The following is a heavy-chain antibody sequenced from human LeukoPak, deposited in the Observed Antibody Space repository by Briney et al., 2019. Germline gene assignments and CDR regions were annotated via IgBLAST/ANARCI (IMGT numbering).Heavy chain of an antibody. CDR3: ARERVTTGGDACDI. V-gene: IGHV3-48*03. Sequence: GGSLRLSCAASGFTFSSSQMNWVRQAPGKGREWVSYISSLGTKIYYADSVKGRFTMSRDNAKNSLYLQMNSLRAEDTAIYYGARERVTTGGDACDIWGHGTMVTVSS. CDR1: GFTFSSSQ. D-gene: IGHD4-11*01. CDR2: ISSLGTKI. J-gene: IGHJ3*02.